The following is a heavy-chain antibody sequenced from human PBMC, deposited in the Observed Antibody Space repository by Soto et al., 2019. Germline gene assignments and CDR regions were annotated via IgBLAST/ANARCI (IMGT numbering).Heavy chain of an antibody. V-gene: IGHV1-18*01. CDR3: AREAPRYDSSGYYYRRDFDY. J-gene: IGHJ4*02. D-gene: IGHD3-22*01. CDR1: GYTFTSYG. CDR2: ISAYNGNT. Sequence: ASVKVSCKASGYTFTSYGISWVRQAPGQGLEWMGWISAYNGNTNYAQKLQGRVTMTTDTSTSTAYMELRSLRSDDTAVYYCAREAPRYDSSGYYYRRDFDYWGQGTLVTVSS.